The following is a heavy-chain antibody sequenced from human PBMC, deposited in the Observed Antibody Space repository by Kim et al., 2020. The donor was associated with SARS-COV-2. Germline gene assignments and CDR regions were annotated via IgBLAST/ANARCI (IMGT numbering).Heavy chain of an antibody. CDR1: GGSFSGFY. Sequence: SETLSLTCAVYGGSFSGFYWTWIRQSPGKGLEWIGEIDPTGNTNYNPSLKSRVAISIDTSKNQFSLKLRSVTVADRAIYYCATTSGDWRFFDFGGQGTLV. V-gene: IGHV4-34*01. D-gene: IGHD2-21*01. CDR3: ATTSGDWRFFDF. CDR2: IDPTGNT. J-gene: IGHJ4*02.